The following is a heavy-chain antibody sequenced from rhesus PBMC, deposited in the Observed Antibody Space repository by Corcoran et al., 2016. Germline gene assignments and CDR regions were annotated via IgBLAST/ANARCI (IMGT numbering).Heavy chain of an antibody. J-gene: IGHJ6*01. CDR2: INLYNGKK. CDR3: ARDQGSWNNGGLDS. D-gene: IGHD1-20*01. CDR1: GYTFTDYY. V-gene: IGHV1S2*01. Sequence: QVQLVQSGAEVKKPGSSVKVSCKASGYTFTDYYMHWVRPAPRQGLEWMGWINLYNGKKKYAQKFQGGVTMTRDTSTSTAYMELSSLRSEDTAVYYCARDQGSWNNGGLDSWGQGVVVTVSS.